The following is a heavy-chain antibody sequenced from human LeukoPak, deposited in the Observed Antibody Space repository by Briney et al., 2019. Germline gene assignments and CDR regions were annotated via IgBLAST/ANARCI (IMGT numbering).Heavy chain of an antibody. J-gene: IGHJ3*02. V-gene: IGHV4-31*03. CDR2: IYYSGST. CDR3: ARIPYVDDAFDI. Sequence: SQTLSLTCTVSGGSISSGGYYWSWIRQPPGKGLEWIGYIYYSGSTYYNPSLKSRVTISVDTSKNQFSLKLSSVTAADTAVYYCARIPYVDDAFDIWGQGTMVTVSS. CDR1: GGSISSGGYY. D-gene: IGHD3-16*01.